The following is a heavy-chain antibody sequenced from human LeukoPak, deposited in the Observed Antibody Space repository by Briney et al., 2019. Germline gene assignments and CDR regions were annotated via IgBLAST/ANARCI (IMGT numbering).Heavy chain of an antibody. D-gene: IGHD3-10*01. J-gene: IGHJ4*02. CDR1: GFTFSSYA. V-gene: IGHV3-23*01. Sequence: QAGGSLRLSCAASGFTFSSYAMSWVRQAPGKGLEWVSAISGSGGSTYYADSVKGRFTISRDNSKNTLYLQMNSLRAEDTAVYYCAKDRRDVLLWFGESDFDYWGQGTLVAVSS. CDR3: AKDRRDVLLWFGESDFDY. CDR2: ISGSGGST.